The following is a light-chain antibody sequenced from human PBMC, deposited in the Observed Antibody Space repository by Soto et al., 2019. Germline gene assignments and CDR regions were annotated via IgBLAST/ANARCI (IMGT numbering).Light chain of an antibody. V-gene: IGKV3-20*01. J-gene: IGKJ1*01. CDR3: QKYGSSRWT. CDR1: QSVSSNY. Sequence: ENVLTQSPGTLSLSPGERATLSCRASQSVSSNYLAWYQQKPGQAPRLLIYGASSGVTGIPDRFSGSGSGTDFTLTISRLEPEDFAVYYCQKYGSSRWTFGQGTKVDIK. CDR2: GAS.